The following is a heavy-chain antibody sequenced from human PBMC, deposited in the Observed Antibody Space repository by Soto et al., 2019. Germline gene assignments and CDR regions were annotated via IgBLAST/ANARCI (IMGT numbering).Heavy chain of an antibody. V-gene: IGHV4-61*01. CDR1: GGSVSSGSYY. CDR2: IYYSGST. Sequence: SETLSLTCTVSGGSVSSGSYYWSWIRQPPGKGLEWIGYIYYSGSTNYNPSLKSRVTISVDTSKNQFSLKLSSVTAADTAVYYCARDLRYYDSSGYYGAVWFDPWGQGALVTVSS. CDR3: ARDLRYYDSSGYYGAVWFDP. D-gene: IGHD3-22*01. J-gene: IGHJ5*02.